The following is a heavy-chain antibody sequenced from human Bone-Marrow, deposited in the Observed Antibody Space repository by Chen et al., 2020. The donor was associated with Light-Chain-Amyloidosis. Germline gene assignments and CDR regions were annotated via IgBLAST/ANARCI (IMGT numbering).Heavy chain of an antibody. CDR3: AQLYSYGRPFKH. Sequence: VRLVESGGGVVRPGGSLRISCTVSGFVFTTYGFQWVRQAPGKGLEWVSFVRFDGSDKYYADSVKGRFTISRDDSKNTLYLQMNSLRPEDTAVYYCAQLYSYGRPFKHWGQGTLVSVSS. J-gene: IGHJ4*02. CDR2: VRFDGSDK. D-gene: IGHD5-18*01. CDR1: GFVFTTYG. V-gene: IGHV3-30*02.